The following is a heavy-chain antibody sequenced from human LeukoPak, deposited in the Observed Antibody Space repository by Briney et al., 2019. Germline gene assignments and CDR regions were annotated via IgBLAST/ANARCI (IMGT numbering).Heavy chain of an antibody. CDR1: GGSISNYY. Sequence: SETLSLTCTVSGGSISNYYWSWIRQSPGKALDWIGYIYRGSTNYNPSLKSRVTISVDTSKNQVSLKLTSATATDTAVYYCARHAAISAAGTAPFDSWGQGTLVTVS. V-gene: IGHV4-59*08. CDR2: IYRGST. D-gene: IGHD6-13*01. J-gene: IGHJ4*02. CDR3: ARHAAISAAGTAPFDS.